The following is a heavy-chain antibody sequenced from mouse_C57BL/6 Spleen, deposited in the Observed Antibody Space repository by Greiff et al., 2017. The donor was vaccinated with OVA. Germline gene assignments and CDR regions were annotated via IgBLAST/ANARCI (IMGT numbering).Heavy chain of an antibody. CDR2: IRNKANGYTT. CDR1: GFTFTDYY. D-gene: IGHD1-1*01. J-gene: IGHJ2*01. CDR3: ARSYYYGSSDY. Sequence: EVQVVESGGGLVQPGGSLSLSCAASGFTFTDYYMSWVRQPPGKALEWLGFIRNKANGYTTEYSASVKGRFTISRDNSQSILYLQMNALRAEDSATYYCARSYYYGSSDYWGQGTTLTVSS. V-gene: IGHV7-3*01.